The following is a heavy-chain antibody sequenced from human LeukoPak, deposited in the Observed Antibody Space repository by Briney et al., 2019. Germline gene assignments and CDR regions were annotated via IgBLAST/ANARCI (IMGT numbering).Heavy chain of an antibody. CDR3: ARHNVLRYFDWPYYFDY. Sequence: SETLSLTCAVYGGSFSGYYWSWLRQSPDKGLEWIGEINHSGRTNYNPSLKSRVTISVDTSKNQFSLKLSSVTAADTAVYYCARHNVLRYFDWPYYFDYWGRGTLVTVSS. V-gene: IGHV4-34*01. CDR2: INHSGRT. J-gene: IGHJ4*02. D-gene: IGHD3-9*01. CDR1: GGSFSGYY.